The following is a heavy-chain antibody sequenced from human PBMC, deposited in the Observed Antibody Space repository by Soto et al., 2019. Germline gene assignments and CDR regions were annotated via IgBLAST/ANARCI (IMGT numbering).Heavy chain of an antibody. CDR3: ARCNSSSRDHYYYYGMDV. V-gene: IGHV1-18*04. CDR1: GYTFTSYG. D-gene: IGHD6-6*01. Sequence: ASVKVSCKASGYTFTSYGISWVRQAPGQGLEWMGWISAYNGNTNYAQKLQGRVTMTTDTSTSTAYMELRSLRSDDTAVYYCARCNSSSRDHYYYYGMDVWGQGTTVTVSS. J-gene: IGHJ6*02. CDR2: ISAYNGNT.